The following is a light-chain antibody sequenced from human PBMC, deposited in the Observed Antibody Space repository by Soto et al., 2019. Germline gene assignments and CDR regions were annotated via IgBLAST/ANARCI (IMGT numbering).Light chain of an antibody. V-gene: IGKV3-15*01. J-gene: IGKJ2*01. Sequence: EVVMTQSPATLSVSPGERATLSCRASQSDSSDLAWYHQKPGQPPRLLIYGASTRATGIPARFSGSGSGTEFTLTMSSLQSEDVAVYYCQQYNNWPYTSGQGTKLEIK. CDR1: QSDSSD. CDR3: QQYNNWPYT. CDR2: GAS.